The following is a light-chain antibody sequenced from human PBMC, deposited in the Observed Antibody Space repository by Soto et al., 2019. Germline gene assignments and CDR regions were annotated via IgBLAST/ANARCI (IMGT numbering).Light chain of an antibody. Sequence: PFPLSGSVEGSVTVTCGASQTISSWLAWYQQKPGNAPKLLPYKASTLKSGVPSRFSGSGSGTEFTLTINSLQAEDCAVYYCQQYDSWPRTFGQRTRLEIK. V-gene: IGKV1-5*03. J-gene: IGKJ5*01. CDR3: QQYDSWPRT. CDR1: QTISSW. CDR2: KAS.